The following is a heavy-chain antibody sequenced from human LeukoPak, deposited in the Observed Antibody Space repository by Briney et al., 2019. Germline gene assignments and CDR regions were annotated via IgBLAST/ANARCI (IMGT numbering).Heavy chain of an antibody. J-gene: IGHJ6*03. Sequence: GGSLRLSCAASGFTFSNAWMSWVRQAPGKGLEWVGRIKSKADGGTTDYAAPVKGRFTISRDNSKNTLYLQMNSLRAEDTAVYYCAKYWGAYGDYRGRYMDVWGKGTTVTVSS. V-gene: IGHV3-15*05. CDR2: IKSKADGGTT. D-gene: IGHD4-17*01. CDR1: GFTFSNAW. CDR3: AKYWGAYGDYRGRYMDV.